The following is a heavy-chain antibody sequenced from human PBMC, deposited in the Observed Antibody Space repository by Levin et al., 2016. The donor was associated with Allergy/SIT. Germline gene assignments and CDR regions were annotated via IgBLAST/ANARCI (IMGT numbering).Heavy chain of an antibody. CDR3: ARDYGGSLRVYGMDV. CDR2: INAGNGNT. D-gene: IGHD4-23*01. Sequence: WVRQAPGQRLEWMGWINAGNGNTKYSQKFQGRVTITRDTSASTAYMELSSLRSEDTAVYYCARDYGGSLRVYGMDVWGQGTTVTVSS. V-gene: IGHV1-3*01. J-gene: IGHJ6*02.